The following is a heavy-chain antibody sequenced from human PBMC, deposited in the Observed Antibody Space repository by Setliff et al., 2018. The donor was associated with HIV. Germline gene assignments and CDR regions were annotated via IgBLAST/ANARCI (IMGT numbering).Heavy chain of an antibody. CDR1: GYTLTTFG. CDR3: ARVGSYWSTFDY. V-gene: IGHV7-4-1*02. J-gene: IGHJ4*01. CDR2: INTETGNP. D-gene: IGHD1-26*01. Sequence: ASVKVSCKASGYTLTTFGISWVRQVPGQGLEWMGWINTETGNPMYAQGFKGRFVFSLDTSVSTAYLQISTLKTEDTAIYYCARVGSYWSTFDYWGHGALVTVSS.